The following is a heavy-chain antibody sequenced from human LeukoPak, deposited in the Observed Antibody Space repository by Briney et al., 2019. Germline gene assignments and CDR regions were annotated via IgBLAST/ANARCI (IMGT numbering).Heavy chain of an antibody. D-gene: IGHD1-26*01. CDR1: DDSISSGDYY. CDR3: ARGRRVGTYYYYYMDV. J-gene: IGHJ6*03. Sequence: SQTLSLTCSVSDDSISSGDYYWSWIRQPAGKGLEWIGRSYTSGSTDYNPSLKSRVTISVDTSKNQFSLKVRSVTAADTAVYYCARGRRVGTYYYYYMDVWGKGTTVSVSS. V-gene: IGHV4-61*02. CDR2: SYTSGST.